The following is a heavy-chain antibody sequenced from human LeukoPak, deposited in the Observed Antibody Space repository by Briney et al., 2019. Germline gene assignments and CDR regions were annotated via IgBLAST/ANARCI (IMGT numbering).Heavy chain of an antibody. CDR2: IYYSGNT. J-gene: IGHJ5*02. CDR3: ARHWSKGFSPPRGNWFDP. Sequence: SETLSLTCTVSGGSISSSSYYWGWIRQPPGKGLEWIGTIYYSGNTYYNPSLKSRVSISVDTSKNQFSLKLSSVTAADTAVYYCARHWSKGFSPPRGNWFDPWGQGTLVTVSS. D-gene: IGHD2-15*01. V-gene: IGHV4-39*01. CDR1: GGSISSSSYY.